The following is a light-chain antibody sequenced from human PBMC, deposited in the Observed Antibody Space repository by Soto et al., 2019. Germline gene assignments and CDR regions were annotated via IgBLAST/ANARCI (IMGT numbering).Light chain of an antibody. CDR2: GAS. V-gene: IGKV3-15*01. J-gene: IGKJ5*01. CDR3: HQYNTWPPIT. CDR1: HSISSW. Sequence: MTESPSTLSASVGDRVSITCRASHSISSWLAWYQQKPGQAPRLLIYGASTRATGLPARFSGSGSGTDFTLTISSLQSEDFAVYYCHQYNTWPPITFGQGTRLEI.